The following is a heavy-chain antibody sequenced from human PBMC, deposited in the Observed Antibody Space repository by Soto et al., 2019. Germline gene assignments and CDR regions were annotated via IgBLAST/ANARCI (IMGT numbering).Heavy chain of an antibody. J-gene: IGHJ4*02. CDR3: VRKTGTTFLGSFFDH. Sequence: QVQLQETGPGLVKPSQTLSLTCTVSGVSITRGDNYWSWIRQPPGKGLEWIGSIFYIGNAYYNPSLQSRVTISVDTSRNQFSLRLTSGTAADTAVYYCVRKTGTTFLGSFFDHWGQGTLVTVSS. D-gene: IGHD1-7*01. CDR1: GVSITRGDNY. V-gene: IGHV4-30-4*01. CDR2: IFYIGNA.